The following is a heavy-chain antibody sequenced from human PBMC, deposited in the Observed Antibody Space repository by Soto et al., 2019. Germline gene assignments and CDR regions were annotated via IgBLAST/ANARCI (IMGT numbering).Heavy chain of an antibody. CDR1: GFTFTSYA. J-gene: IGHJ4*02. CDR2: ISYDGDNK. Sequence: QVQLVESGGGVVQPGRSLRLSCAASGFTFTSYAMYWVRQAPGKGLEWVAVISYDGDNKYYADSVKGRFSISRDNSKNTLYLQMNGLGAEDTAVYYCARDHFESGTATHFDYWGQGTLVTVSS. V-gene: IGHV3-30-3*01. D-gene: IGHD3-10*01. CDR3: ARDHFESGTATHFDY.